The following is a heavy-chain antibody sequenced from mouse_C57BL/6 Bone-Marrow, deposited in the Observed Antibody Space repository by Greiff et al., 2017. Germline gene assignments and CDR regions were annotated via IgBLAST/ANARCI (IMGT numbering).Heavy chain of an antibody. D-gene: IGHD1-1*01. CDR1: GFTFSNYW. Sequence: EVMLVESGGGLVQPGGSMKLSCVASGFTFSNYWMNWVRQSPEKGLEWVAQIRLKSDNYATHYAESVKGRFTISRDDSKSSVYLQMNNLRAEDTGIYSCTAYYYGGYWGQGTTLTVSS. J-gene: IGHJ2*01. CDR3: TAYYYGGY. CDR2: IRLKSDNYAT. V-gene: IGHV6-3*01.